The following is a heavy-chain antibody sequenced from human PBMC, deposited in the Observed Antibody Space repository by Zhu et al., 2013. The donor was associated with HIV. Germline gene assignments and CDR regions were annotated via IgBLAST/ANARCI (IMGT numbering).Heavy chain of an antibody. CDR2: IYDSGST. D-gene: IGHD6-19*01. J-gene: IGHJ5*01. CDR3: ARHRGGSSGWYAELDS. CDR1: GDSITSSY. Sequence: QVQLQESGPGLVKPSETLSLTCSVSGDSITSSYWSWIRQPPGKGLEWIGYIYDSGSTNYNPSLKSRVTMSVDTSKNQVSLKVYFVTAVDTAVYYCARHRGGSSGWYAELDSWGQGTLVTVSS. V-gene: IGHV4-59*08.